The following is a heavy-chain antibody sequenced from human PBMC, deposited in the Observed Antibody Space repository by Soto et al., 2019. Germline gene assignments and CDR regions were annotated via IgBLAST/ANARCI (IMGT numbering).Heavy chain of an antibody. Sequence: GGSLRLSCAASGFTFSSYWMHWVRQAPGKGLVWVSRINSDGSITSHADSVKGRFTISRDNAKNTLYLQMNSLRAEDTDVYYCVRERFRSSGFDFWCQGILVTVS. V-gene: IGHV3-74*01. D-gene: IGHD6-19*01. CDR1: GFTFSSYW. CDR3: VRERFRSSGFDF. CDR2: INSDGSIT. J-gene: IGHJ4*02.